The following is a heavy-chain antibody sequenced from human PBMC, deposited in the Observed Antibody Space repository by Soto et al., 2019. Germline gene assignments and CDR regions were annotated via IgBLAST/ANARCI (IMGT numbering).Heavy chain of an antibody. CDR2: IIPIFGTA. CDR1: GGTFSSYA. J-gene: IGHJ6*02. D-gene: IGHD6-13*01. V-gene: IGHV1-69*13. CDR3: ARGLGDSSSWSETFLPYYYYYGMDV. Sequence: GASVKVSCKASGGTFSSYAISWVRQAPGQGLEWMGGIIPIFGTANYAQKFQGRVTITADESTSTAYMELSSLRSEDTAVYYCARGLGDSSSWSETFLPYYYYYGMDVWGQGTTVTVSS.